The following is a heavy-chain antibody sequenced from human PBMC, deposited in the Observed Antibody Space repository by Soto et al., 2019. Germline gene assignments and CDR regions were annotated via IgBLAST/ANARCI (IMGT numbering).Heavy chain of an antibody. CDR3: AREVGATPFDN. V-gene: IGHV1-2*02. Sequence: QVQLVQSGAEVKKPGASVKVSCKASGYTFSGYYMHWVRQAPGQGLEWMGWINPNSGGTNYAQKLRGRVTMPRDTSISTAYRELSRLRSDDTAVYYCAREVGATPFDNWGQGTLVPVSS. D-gene: IGHD1-26*01. CDR1: GYTFSGYY. J-gene: IGHJ4*02. CDR2: INPNSGGT.